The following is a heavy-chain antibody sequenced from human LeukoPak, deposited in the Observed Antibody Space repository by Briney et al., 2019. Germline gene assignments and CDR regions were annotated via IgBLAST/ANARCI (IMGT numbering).Heavy chain of an antibody. J-gene: IGHJ4*02. CDR1: GDSFNEYY. Sequence: SETLSLTCSVFGDSFNEYYWNWVRQPPGKGLQWIGYIYHNGNSNYNPSLKGRPTISVDTAKNQFSLNLTSVTAADTAVYYCARDGGLQSHFDYWGQGALVTVSS. CDR2: IYHNGNS. V-gene: IGHV4-59*01. CDR3: ARDGGLQSHFDY. D-gene: IGHD5-24*01.